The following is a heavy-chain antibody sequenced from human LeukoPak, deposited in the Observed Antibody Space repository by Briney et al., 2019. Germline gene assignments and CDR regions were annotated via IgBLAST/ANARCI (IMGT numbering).Heavy chain of an antibody. CDR1: GFTFSSYG. Sequence: GGSLRLSCAASGFTFSSYGMHWVRQAPGKGLEWVAVIWYDGSNKYYADSVKGRFTISRDNSKNTLYLQMNSLRAEDTAVYYCARDHGLAVVYYFEYWGQGTLVTVSS. D-gene: IGHD6-19*01. CDR2: IWYDGSNK. J-gene: IGHJ4*02. V-gene: IGHV3-33*01. CDR3: ARDHGLAVVYYFEY.